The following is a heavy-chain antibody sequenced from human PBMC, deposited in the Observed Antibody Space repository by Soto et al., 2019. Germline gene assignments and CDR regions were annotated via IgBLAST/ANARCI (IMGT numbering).Heavy chain of an antibody. CDR3: ARDAPPAEY. V-gene: IGHV1-18*01. CDR2: IIAYNGNT. J-gene: IGHJ4*02. Sequence: QVQLVQSGAEVKKPGASVKVSCKASGYTFTSYAISWVRQAPGQVLEWMGWIIAYNGNTKYAQKLQGRVTMTTGTSTSTAFMELRSLRSDDAAVYYSARDAPPAEYWGQGTLVTVSS. CDR1: GYTFTSYA.